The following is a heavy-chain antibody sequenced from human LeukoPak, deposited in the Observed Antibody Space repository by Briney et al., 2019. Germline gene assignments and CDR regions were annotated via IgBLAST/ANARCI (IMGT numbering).Heavy chain of an antibody. CDR2: IHHSGTT. CDR1: GYSISSTNW. J-gene: IGHJ5*02. D-gene: IGHD1-26*01. CDR3: ARYSGSEGWFGP. Sequence: SETLSLTCAVSGYSISSTNWWAWIRQPPGKGLEWIGYIHHSGTTYYNSSLTGRVTMSVDTSKNQFSLKLSSVTAVDTAVYYCARYSGSEGWFGPWGQGTLVTVSS. V-gene: IGHV4-28*01.